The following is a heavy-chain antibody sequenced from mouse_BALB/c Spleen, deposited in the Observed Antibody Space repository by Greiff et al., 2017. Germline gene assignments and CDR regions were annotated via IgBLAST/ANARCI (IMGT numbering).Heavy chain of an antibody. D-gene: IGHD2-14*01. Sequence: EVQLQQTGPELVKPGASVKISCKASGYSFTDYIMLWVKQSHGKSLEWIGNINPYYGSTSYNLKFKGKATLTVDKSSSTAYMQLNSLTSEDSAVYYCAIYRYDYAMDYWCQGTSVTVSS. CDR2: INPYYGST. J-gene: IGHJ4*01. V-gene: IGHV1-39*01. CDR1: GYSFTDYI. CDR3: AIYRYDYAMDY.